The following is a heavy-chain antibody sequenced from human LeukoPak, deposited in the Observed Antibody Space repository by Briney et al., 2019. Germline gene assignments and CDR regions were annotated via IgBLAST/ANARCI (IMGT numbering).Heavy chain of an antibody. Sequence: SETLSLTCTVSGDSISSYFWSWIRQPPGKGLEWIGYAHSSGSTNYNPSLKSRVTISADASKNQFSLNLRSVTAADTAVYYCARDSHSIDIATPGGFDPWGQGTLVSVSS. V-gene: IGHV4-59*01. CDR2: AHSSGST. CDR3: ARDSHSIDIATPGGFDP. D-gene: IGHD1-26*01. J-gene: IGHJ5*02. CDR1: GDSISSYF.